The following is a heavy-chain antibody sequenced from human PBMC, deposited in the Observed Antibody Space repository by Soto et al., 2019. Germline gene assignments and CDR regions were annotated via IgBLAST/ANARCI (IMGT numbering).Heavy chain of an antibody. CDR1: GGSISSGGYY. Sequence: PSETLSLTCTVSGGSISSGGYYWSWIRQHPGKGLEWIGYIYYSGSTYYNPSLKSRVTISVDTSKNQFSLKLSSVTAADTAVYYCARDPAGYSSGWPSFDYWGQGTLVTVSS. V-gene: IGHV4-31*03. J-gene: IGHJ4*02. D-gene: IGHD6-19*01. CDR2: IYYSGST. CDR3: ARDPAGYSSGWPSFDY.